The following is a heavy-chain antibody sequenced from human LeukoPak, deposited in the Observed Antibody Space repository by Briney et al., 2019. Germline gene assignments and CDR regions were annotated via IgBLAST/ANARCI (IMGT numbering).Heavy chain of an antibody. CDR3: ARGSLLHSMVRGLAQYYYYGMDV. D-gene: IGHD3-10*01. J-gene: IGHJ6*04. Sequence: PSETLSLTCAVYGGSFSGYYWSWIRQPPGKGLEWIGEINHSGSTNYNPSLKSRVTISVDTSKNQFSLKLSSVTAADTAVYYCARGSLLHSMVRGLAQYYYYGMDVWGKGTTVTVSS. CDR1: GGSFSGYY. CDR2: INHSGST. V-gene: IGHV4-34*01.